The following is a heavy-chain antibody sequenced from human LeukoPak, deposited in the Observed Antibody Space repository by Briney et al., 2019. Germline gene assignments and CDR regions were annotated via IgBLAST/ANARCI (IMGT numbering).Heavy chain of an antibody. V-gene: IGHV3-64*01. CDR1: GFTFSSYA. Sequence: GGSLRLSCAAPGFTFSSYATHWVRQAPGKGLEYVSAISSNGGSTYYANSVKGRFTISRDNSKNTLYLQMGSLRAEDMAVYYCARASDFWSGYFFDYWGQGTLVTVSS. J-gene: IGHJ4*02. CDR2: ISSNGGST. CDR3: ARASDFWSGYFFDY. D-gene: IGHD3-3*01.